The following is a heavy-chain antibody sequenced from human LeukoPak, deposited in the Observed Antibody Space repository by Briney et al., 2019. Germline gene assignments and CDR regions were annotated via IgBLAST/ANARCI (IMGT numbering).Heavy chain of an antibody. CDR1: GFTFSSYS. CDR3: ARYRGYGDYSGFGY. D-gene: IGHD4-17*01. CDR2: ISSSSSYI. Sequence: PGGSLRLSCAASGFTFSSYSMNLVRQAPGKGLEWVSSISSSSSYIYYADSVKGRFTISRDNAKNSLYLQMNSLRAEDTAVYHCARYRGYGDYSGFGYWGQGTLVTVSS. J-gene: IGHJ4*02. V-gene: IGHV3-21*01.